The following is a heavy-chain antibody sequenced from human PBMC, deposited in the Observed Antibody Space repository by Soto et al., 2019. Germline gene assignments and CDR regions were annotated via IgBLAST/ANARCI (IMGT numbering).Heavy chain of an antibody. V-gene: IGHV3-23*01. D-gene: IGHD3-10*01. CDR1: GFAFSTYA. CDR3: AERIYYASGSPPLGY. CDR2: ITAGGGTT. Sequence: GGSLRLSCAASGFAFSTYAMNWVRQAPGKGLEWVSAITAGGGTTYYADSVKGRFTISRDNSKNTLYLQMNSLRAEDTAVYYCAERIYYASGSPPLGYWGQGTLVTVSS. J-gene: IGHJ4*02.